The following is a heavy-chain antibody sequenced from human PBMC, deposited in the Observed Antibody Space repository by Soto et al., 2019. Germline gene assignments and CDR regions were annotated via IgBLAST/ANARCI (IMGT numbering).Heavy chain of an antibody. CDR3: ARTVSTNWFDP. CDR2: IYYSGST. Sequence: SETLSLTCTVSGGSISSSSYYWGWIRQPPGKGLEWIGSIYYSGSTYYNPSLKSRVTISVDTSKNQFSLKLSSVTAADTAVYYCARTVSTNWFDPWGQGTLVTVS. J-gene: IGHJ5*02. V-gene: IGHV4-39*01. CDR1: GGSISSSSYY. D-gene: IGHD4-17*01.